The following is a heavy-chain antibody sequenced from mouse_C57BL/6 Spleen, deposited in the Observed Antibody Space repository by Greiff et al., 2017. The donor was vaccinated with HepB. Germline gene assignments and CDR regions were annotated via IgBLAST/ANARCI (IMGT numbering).Heavy chain of an antibody. V-gene: IGHV1-63*01. J-gene: IGHJ2*01. CDR1: GYTFTNYW. CDR3: ARGDYGSSYSFDY. Sequence: VQLQQSGAELVRPGTSVKMSCKASGYTFTNYWIGWAKQRPGHGLEWIGDIYPGGGYTNYNEKFKGKATLTADKSSSTAYMQFSSLTSEDSAIYYCARGDYGSSYSFDYWGQGTTLTVSS. CDR2: IYPGGGYT. D-gene: IGHD1-1*01.